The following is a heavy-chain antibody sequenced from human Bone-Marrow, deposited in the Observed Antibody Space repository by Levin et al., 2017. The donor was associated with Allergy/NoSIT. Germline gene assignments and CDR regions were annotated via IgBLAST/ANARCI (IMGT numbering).Heavy chain of an antibody. CDR2: ISYDGTNK. CDR1: GFTFSSYA. Sequence: GGSLRLSCAASGFTFSSYAMHWVRQAPGKGLEWVAVISYDGTNKQYADSVKGRFTISRDNSQNTLYLQMNSLRPEDTAVYYCGIDYWGQGVQVTVSS. D-gene: IGHD5-12*01. V-gene: IGHV3-30*04. J-gene: IGHJ4*02. CDR3: GIDY.